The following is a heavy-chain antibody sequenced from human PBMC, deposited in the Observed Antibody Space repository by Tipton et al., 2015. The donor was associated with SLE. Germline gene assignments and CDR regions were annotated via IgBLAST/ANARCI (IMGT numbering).Heavy chain of an antibody. V-gene: IGHV4-4*07. CDR1: GGSISSYY. Sequence: TLSLTCTVSGGSISSYYWSWIRQPAGKGLEWIGRIYTSGSTNYNPSLKSRVTISLDTSKNQFSLKLSSVTAADTAVYYCARGGYSSSSAYFQHWGQGTLVTVSS. CDR2: IYTSGST. J-gene: IGHJ1*01. D-gene: IGHD6-6*01. CDR3: ARGGYSSSSAYFQH.